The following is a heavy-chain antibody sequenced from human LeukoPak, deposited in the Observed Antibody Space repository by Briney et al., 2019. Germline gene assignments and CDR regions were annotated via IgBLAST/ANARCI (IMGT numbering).Heavy chain of an antibody. CDR2: ISGGGDAT. V-gene: IGHV3-23*01. CDR3: AKDSRYGYRWDYDY. J-gene: IGHJ4*02. CDR1: DFTFSTYA. Sequence: GGSLRLSCAASDFTFSTYAMSWVRQAPGKGLEWVSTISGGGDATYYADSVKGRFTISRDNSKNTLYLQMNSLRAEDTAVYYCAKDSRYGYRWDYDYWGQGTLVTVSS. D-gene: IGHD5-18*01.